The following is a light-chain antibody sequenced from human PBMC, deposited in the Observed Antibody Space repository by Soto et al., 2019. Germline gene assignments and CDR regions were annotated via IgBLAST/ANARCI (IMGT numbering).Light chain of an antibody. J-gene: IGLJ2*01. V-gene: IGLV1-44*01. Sequence: QSVLTQPPSASGTPGQRVSISCSGSGSNIGRNAVDWYQQLPGSAPRLLIYSNNQRPSGVPDRFSASKSGTSASLAISGLQSDDEADYYCAAWDNSLSGVLFGGGTKVTVL. CDR3: AAWDNSLSGVL. CDR2: SNN. CDR1: GSNIGRNA.